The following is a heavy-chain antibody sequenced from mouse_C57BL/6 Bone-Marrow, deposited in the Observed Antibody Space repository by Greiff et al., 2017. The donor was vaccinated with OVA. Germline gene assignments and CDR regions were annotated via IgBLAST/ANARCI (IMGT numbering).Heavy chain of an antibody. V-gene: IGHV1-5*01. D-gene: IGHD2-3*01. CDR1: GYTFTSYW. Sequence: EVQLQQSGTVLARPGASVKMSCKTSGYTFTSYWMHWVKQRPGQGLEWIGAIYPGNSYTSYNQQFKGKAKLTAVTSASTAYMERSSLTNEESAVYYCTRSGYYVDFEVWGTGTTVTVSS. J-gene: IGHJ1*03. CDR3: TRSGYYVDFEV. CDR2: IYPGNSYT.